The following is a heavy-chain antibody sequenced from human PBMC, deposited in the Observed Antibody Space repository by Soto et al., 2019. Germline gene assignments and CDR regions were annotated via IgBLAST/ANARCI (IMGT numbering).Heavy chain of an antibody. V-gene: IGHV6-1*01. CDR2: TYYRSKWYN. CDR1: GDSVSSNSAA. J-gene: IGHJ4*02. D-gene: IGHD6-6*01. Sequence: PSQTLSLTCAISGDSVSSNSAAWNWIRQSPSRGLEWLGRTYYRSKWYNGYAVSVKSRITINPDTSKNQFSLQLNSVTPEDTAVYYCARDLEYSSSSGNLRANFDYWGQGTLVTVSS. CDR3: ARDLEYSSSSGNLRANFDY.